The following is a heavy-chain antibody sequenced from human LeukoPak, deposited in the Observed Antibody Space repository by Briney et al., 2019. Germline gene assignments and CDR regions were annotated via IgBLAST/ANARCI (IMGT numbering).Heavy chain of an antibody. CDR2: MYYSGST. CDR1: GGSVSSGSYY. CDR3: ASRKHGGGHQLYNWFDP. V-gene: IGHV4-39*01. J-gene: IGHJ5*02. Sequence: SETLSLTCTVSGGSVSSGSYYWGWIRQPPGKGLEWLGSMYYSGSTYYNPSLKSRVTISVDTSKNQFYLHLTSVTAADTGVYYCASRKHGGGHQLYNWFDPWGQGTLVTVSS. D-gene: IGHD2-2*01.